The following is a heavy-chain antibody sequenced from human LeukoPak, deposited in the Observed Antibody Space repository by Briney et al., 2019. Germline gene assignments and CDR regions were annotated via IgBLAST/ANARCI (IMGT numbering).Heavy chain of an antibody. Sequence: GGSLRLSCAASGFTFSSYAMHWVRQAPGKGLEWVAVISYDGSNKYYADSVKGRFTISRDNAKNSLYLQMNSLRAEDTAVYYCARADWDTAMIDYWGQGTLVTVSS. V-gene: IGHV3-30*04. CDR1: GFTFSSYA. J-gene: IGHJ4*02. CDR2: ISYDGSNK. CDR3: ARADWDTAMIDY. D-gene: IGHD5-18*01.